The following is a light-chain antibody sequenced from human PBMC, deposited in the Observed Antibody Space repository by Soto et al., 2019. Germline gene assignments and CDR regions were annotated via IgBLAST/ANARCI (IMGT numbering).Light chain of an antibody. V-gene: IGKV1-27*01. CDR1: QGISNF. CDR3: QEYNSAPWT. Sequence: EIQFTQAASSLSESVGDRVTITCRASQGISNFLAWHQQKPGKVPKLLIYAASTLQSGVPSRFSASGSGTDFTLTITSLQPEDVATYYCQEYNSAPWTFGQGTKVDIK. CDR2: AAS. J-gene: IGKJ1*01.